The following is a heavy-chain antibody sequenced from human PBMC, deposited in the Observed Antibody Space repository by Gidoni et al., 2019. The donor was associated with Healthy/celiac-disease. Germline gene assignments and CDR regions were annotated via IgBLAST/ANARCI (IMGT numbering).Heavy chain of an antibody. D-gene: IGHD4-17*01. V-gene: IGHV4-39*01. CDR3: ARPPPGDYGTVFDY. CDR2: IYYSGST. J-gene: IGHJ4*02. CDR1: GGSISSSSYY. Sequence: QLQLQESGPGLVKPSETLSLTCTVSGGSISSSSYYWSWIRQPPGKGLEWIGSIYYSGSTYYNPSLKSRVTISVDTSKNQFALKLSSVTAADTAVYYCARPPPGDYGTVFDYWGQGTLVTVSS.